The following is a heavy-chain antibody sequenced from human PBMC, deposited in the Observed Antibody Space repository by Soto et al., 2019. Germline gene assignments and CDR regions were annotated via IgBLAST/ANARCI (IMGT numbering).Heavy chain of an antibody. V-gene: IGHV1-8*01. CDR3: ARGLYCSGGSCYNHYYYYMDV. D-gene: IGHD2-15*01. Sequence: ASVKVSCKASGYTFTSYDINWVRQATGQGLEWMGWMNPNSGNTGYAQKFQGRVTMTRNTSISTAYMELSSLRSEDTAVYYCARGLYCSGGSCYNHYYYYMDVWGKGTTVTVSS. CDR1: GYTFTSYD. J-gene: IGHJ6*03. CDR2: MNPNSGNT.